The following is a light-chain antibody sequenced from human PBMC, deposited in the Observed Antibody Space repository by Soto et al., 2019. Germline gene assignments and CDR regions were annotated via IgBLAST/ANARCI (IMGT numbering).Light chain of an antibody. CDR3: QQRSNWPSIT. CDR1: QSVSSSY. J-gene: IGKJ5*01. CDR2: GAS. Sequence: IVLAQSPGTLCLSSGERASLSCRASQSVSSSYLAWYQQKPGQAPRLIIYGASSRATGIPDRFSGSGSATDFTLTISSLEPEDFAVYYCQQRSNWPSITFGQGTRLEIK. V-gene: IGKV3D-20*02.